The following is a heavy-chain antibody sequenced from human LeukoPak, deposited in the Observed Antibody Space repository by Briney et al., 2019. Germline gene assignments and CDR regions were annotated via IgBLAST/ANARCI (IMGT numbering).Heavy chain of an antibody. Sequence: SETLSLTCTVSGGSISSSSYYWSWLRQPAGKGLEWIGRIYTSGSTNYNPSLKSRVTMSVDTSKNQFSLKLSSVTAADMAVYYCARTRVYYYDSSGYYIPGGYYFDYWGQGTLVTVSS. D-gene: IGHD3-22*01. CDR3: ARTRVYYYDSSGYYIPGGYYFDY. V-gene: IGHV4-61*02. CDR2: IYTSGST. J-gene: IGHJ4*02. CDR1: GGSISSSSYY.